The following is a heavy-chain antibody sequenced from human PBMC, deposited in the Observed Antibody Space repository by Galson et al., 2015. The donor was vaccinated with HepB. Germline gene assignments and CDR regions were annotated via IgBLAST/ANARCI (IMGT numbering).Heavy chain of an antibody. D-gene: IGHD3-10*01. CDR2: IKPDGSET. CDR3: ARVPIRGIWNFQQ. CDR1: GFTFNTFW. V-gene: IGHV3-7*03. Sequence: SLRLSCAASGFTFNTFWMTWVRQAPRKGLEWVANIKPDGSETFYVDSVKGRFTISRANAKNSLYLRMDSLRAEDSAVYYCARVPIRGIWNFQQWGQGTLVTVSS. J-gene: IGHJ1*01.